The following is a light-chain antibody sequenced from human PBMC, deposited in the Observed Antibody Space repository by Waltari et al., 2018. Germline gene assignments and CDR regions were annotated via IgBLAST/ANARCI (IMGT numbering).Light chain of an antibody. CDR2: DNK. V-gene: IGLV1-51*01. CDR1: SSNIENNL. Sequence: QSVLTQPPSVSAAPGQKVTIACSGSSSNIENNLVCCYQQLPGTAPKLFIYDNKKRPSGIPDRFSGSKSATSATLGITGLQTGDEADYYCGTWDNSLRVWVFGGGTKLTVL. CDR3: GTWDNSLRVWV. J-gene: IGLJ3*02.